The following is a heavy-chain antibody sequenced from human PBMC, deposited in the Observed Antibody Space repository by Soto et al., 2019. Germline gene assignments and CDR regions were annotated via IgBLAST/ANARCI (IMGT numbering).Heavy chain of an antibody. CDR1: GFTFSTYW. CDR3: GRGGSASGGYYYYVMDV. CDR2: IYSGGTT. D-gene: IGHD3-16*01. J-gene: IGHJ6*02. V-gene: IGHV3-66*01. Sequence: GGSLRLSCAASGFTFSTYWMSWVRQAPGKGLEWVSVIYSGGTTYYADSVKGRFTISRDNSKNTLYLQMNSLRAEDTAVYYCGRGGSASGGYYYYVMDVWGQGTTVTVSS.